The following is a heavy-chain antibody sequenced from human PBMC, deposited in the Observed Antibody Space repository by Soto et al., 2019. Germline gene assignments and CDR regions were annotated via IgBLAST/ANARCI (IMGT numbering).Heavy chain of an antibody. V-gene: IGHV4-59*01. D-gene: IGHD3-10*01. Sequence: SETLSLTCTVSGDSISTYYWSWIRQPPGKGLEWIGYIYYSGSTYYNPYLKSRVTISVDTSKNQFSLKLSSVTAADTAVYYCARDGPMDRAFDIWGQGTMVTVSS. CDR1: GDSISTYY. J-gene: IGHJ3*02. CDR3: ARDGPMDRAFDI. CDR2: IYYSGST.